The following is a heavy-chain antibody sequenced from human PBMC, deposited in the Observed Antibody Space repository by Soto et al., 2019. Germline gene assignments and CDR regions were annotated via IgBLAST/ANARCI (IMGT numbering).Heavy chain of an antibody. Sequence: QTLSLTCVISGDSVSSNTASWNWIRQSPSRGLEWLGRTYFRSKWYNDYAVSVKSRIIINPDTSNNQFSLQLNSVTPEDTAVYFCAKGDNLGPKTGYAFDPWGQGIVVTVSS. V-gene: IGHV6-1*01. D-gene: IGHD5-12*01. CDR3: AKGDNLGPKTGYAFDP. J-gene: IGHJ5*02. CDR1: GDSVSSNTAS. CDR2: TYFRSKWYN.